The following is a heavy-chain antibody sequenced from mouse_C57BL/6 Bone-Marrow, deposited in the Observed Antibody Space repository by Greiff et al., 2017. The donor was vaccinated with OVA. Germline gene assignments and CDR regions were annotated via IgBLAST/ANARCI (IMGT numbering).Heavy chain of an antibody. J-gene: IGHJ1*03. V-gene: IGHV1-55*01. D-gene: IGHD2-3*01. CDR3: AKAYDGYPYWYFDV. Sequence: QVQLQQPGAELVKPGASVKMSCKASGYTFTSYWITWVKQRPGQGLEWIGDIYPGSGSTNYNEKFKSKATLTVDTSSSTAYMQLSSLTSEDSAVYYCAKAYDGYPYWYFDVWGTGTTVTVSS. CDR2: IYPGSGST. CDR1: GYTFTSYW.